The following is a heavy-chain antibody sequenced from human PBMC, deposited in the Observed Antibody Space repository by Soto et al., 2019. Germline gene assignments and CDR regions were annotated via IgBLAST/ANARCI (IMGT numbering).Heavy chain of an antibody. Sequence: QLQLQESGPGLVKPSETLSLTCSVSGGSISSSTYYWVWIRQSPGKGLEWIGRVYKSGGTYYNPSLKSRVSMSVDTPNNQCSLKINSVTAADTALYYCARHHDAGYYFDYWGQGILVTVSS. CDR3: ARHHDAGYYFDY. CDR1: GGSISSSTYY. J-gene: IGHJ4*02. V-gene: IGHV4-39*01. CDR2: VYKSGGT.